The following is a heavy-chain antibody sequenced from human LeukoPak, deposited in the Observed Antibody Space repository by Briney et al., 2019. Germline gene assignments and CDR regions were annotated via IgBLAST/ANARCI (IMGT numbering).Heavy chain of an antibody. CDR1: GFTFSSYS. Sequence: GGSLRLSCAASGFTFSSYSMNWVRQAPGKGLEWVSYISSSSSTIYYADSVKGRFTISRDNAKNSLYLQMNSLRAEDTAVYYCARDLSPRDPSFDYWGQGTLVTVSS. V-gene: IGHV3-48*04. CDR2: ISSSSSTI. J-gene: IGHJ4*02. CDR3: ARDLSPRDPSFDY.